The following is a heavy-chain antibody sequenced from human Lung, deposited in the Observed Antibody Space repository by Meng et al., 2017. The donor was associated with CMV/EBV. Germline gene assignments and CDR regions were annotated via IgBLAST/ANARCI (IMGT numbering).Heavy chain of an antibody. CDR1: GYTFTDYY. J-gene: IGHJ4*02. Sequence: ASXXVSXKASGYTFTDYYMNWVRQAPGQRLEWMGWINPSNGGTDYAQKFQGRVTMTRDTSIITAYIELSRLRSDDTAVYYCARGSPITGARTPYYYWGQGXLVTVSS. CDR2: INPSNGGT. D-gene: IGHD1-26*01. V-gene: IGHV1-2*02. CDR3: ARGSPITGARTPYYY.